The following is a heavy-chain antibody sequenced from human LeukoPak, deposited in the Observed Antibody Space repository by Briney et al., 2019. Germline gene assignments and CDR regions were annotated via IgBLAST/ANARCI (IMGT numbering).Heavy chain of an antibody. CDR1: GGTFSSYA. D-gene: IGHD6-13*01. CDR2: IIPIFGTA. CDR3: ARDKEGRQQLPFDY. J-gene: IGHJ4*02. V-gene: IGHV1-69*05. Sequence: SVKVSCKASGGTFSSYAISWVRQAPGQGLEWMGGIIPIFGTANYAQKFQGRVTMTRDTSTSTVYMELSSLRSEDTAVYYCARDKEGRQQLPFDYWGQGTLVTVSS.